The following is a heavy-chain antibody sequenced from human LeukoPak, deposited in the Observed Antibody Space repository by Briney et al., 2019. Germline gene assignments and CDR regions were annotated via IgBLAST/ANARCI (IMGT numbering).Heavy chain of an antibody. D-gene: IGHD1-26*01. Sequence: SETLSLTCTVSDGSISSYYWSWIRQPPGKGLEWIGYIYYSGSTNYNPSLKSRVTISVDTSKNQFSLKLSSVTAADTAVYYCARGIVGATTDYWGQGTLVTVSS. CDR3: ARGIVGATTDY. V-gene: IGHV4-59*01. CDR1: DGSISSYY. CDR2: IYYSGST. J-gene: IGHJ4*02.